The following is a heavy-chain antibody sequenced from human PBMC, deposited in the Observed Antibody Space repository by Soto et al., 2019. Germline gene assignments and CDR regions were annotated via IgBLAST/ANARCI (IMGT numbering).Heavy chain of an antibody. CDR3: ARHPSSSSGWFDP. CDR2: IYHSGST. J-gene: IGHJ5*02. V-gene: IGHV4-38-2*01. Sequence: SETLSLTCAVSGYSISSGYYWGWIRQPPGKGLEWIGSIYHSGSTYYNPSLKSRVTISVDTSKNKFSLKLSSVTAADTAVYYCARHPSSSSGWFDPWGQGTLVTVSS. D-gene: IGHD6-6*01. CDR1: GYSISSGYY.